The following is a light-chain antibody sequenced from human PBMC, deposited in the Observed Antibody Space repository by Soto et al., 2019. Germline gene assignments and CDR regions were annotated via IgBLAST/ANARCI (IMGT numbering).Light chain of an antibody. CDR1: RNVNTN. Sequence: EIVMTQSPATLSVSPGERATLSCRASRNVNTNLAWYQQKPGQAHRLLIYGAYSRATGVQARFRGSGSGTEFTLTIRSLQSEDFALYYCKHYHNWSITFGQGTRLEIK. J-gene: IGKJ5*01. CDR3: KHYHNWSIT. CDR2: GAY. V-gene: IGKV3-15*01.